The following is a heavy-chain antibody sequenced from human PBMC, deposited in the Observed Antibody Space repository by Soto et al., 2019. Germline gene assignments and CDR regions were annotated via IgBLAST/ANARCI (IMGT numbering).Heavy chain of an antibody. Sequence: EVQLLESGGGLVQPGGSLRLSCAASGFTFSGYAMSWVRQAPGKGLEWVSAISGSGGSTYYADSVKGRFTISRDNSKNTLYLQMNSLRAEDTAVYYCAKDPSKTYSSGWYNWFDPWGQGTLVTVSS. CDR3: AKDPSKTYSSGWYNWFDP. D-gene: IGHD6-19*01. CDR1: GFTFSGYA. J-gene: IGHJ5*02. CDR2: ISGSGGST. V-gene: IGHV3-23*01.